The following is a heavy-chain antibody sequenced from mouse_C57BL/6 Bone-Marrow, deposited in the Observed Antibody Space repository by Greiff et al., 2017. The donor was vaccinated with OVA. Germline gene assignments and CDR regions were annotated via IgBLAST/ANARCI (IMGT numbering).Heavy chain of an antibody. Sequence: VKLMESGPGLVQPSQSLSITCTVSGFSLTSYGVHWVRQSPGKGLEWLGVIWSGGSTDYNAAFISRLSISKDNSKSQVFFKMNSLQADDKAIYYCARNGYYSNSRYWYFDVWGTGTTVTVSS. J-gene: IGHJ1*03. CDR1: GFSLTSYG. CDR3: ARNGYYSNSRYWYFDV. D-gene: IGHD2-5*01. CDR2: IWSGGST. V-gene: IGHV2-2*01.